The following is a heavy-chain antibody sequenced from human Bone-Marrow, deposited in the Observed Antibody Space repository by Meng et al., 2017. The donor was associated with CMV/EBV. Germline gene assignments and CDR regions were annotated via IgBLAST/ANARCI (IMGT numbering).Heavy chain of an antibody. D-gene: IGHD2-2*02. CDR1: GFTFSNYD. J-gene: IGHJ6*02. V-gene: IGHV3-13*01. CDR3: ARGGCSSTSGSTYSYYGMDG. CDR2: IGTAGDT. Sequence: GESLKISCAASGFTFSNYDMHWLRQPTGKGPEWVSSIGTAGDTYYPGSEKGRFTISRENAKNSLYLQMDSLRAGDTAVYYCARGGCSSTSGSTYSYYGMDGWGQGTTVTVSS.